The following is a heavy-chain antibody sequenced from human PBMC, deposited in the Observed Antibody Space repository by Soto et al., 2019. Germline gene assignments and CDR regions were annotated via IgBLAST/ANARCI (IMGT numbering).Heavy chain of an antibody. D-gene: IGHD1-7*01. CDR2: ISYDGSNK. J-gene: IGHJ4*02. CDR3: ANRPYDWNYHF. Sequence: GGSLILSCATSGFNFGSSTVHWVRQPPDKGLEWVALISYDGSNKYYGDSVRGRFTISGDNSQSTLYLQMNSLRADDTAVYYCANRPYDWNYHFWGQGTLVTVSS. V-gene: IGHV3-30*18. CDR1: GFNFGSST.